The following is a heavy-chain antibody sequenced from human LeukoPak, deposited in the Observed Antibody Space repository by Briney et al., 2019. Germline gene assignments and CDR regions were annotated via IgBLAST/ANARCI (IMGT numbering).Heavy chain of an antibody. V-gene: IGHV3-21*01. CDR3: ARGFSSGYSFDY. D-gene: IGHD3-22*01. Sequence: PGGSLRLSCAASVFTFSSYSMNWVRQAPGKGLEWVSSISSSSSYIYYADSVKGRFTISRDNAKNSLYLQMNSLRAEDTAVYYCARGFSSGYSFDYWGQGTLVTVSS. J-gene: IGHJ4*02. CDR1: VFTFSSYS. CDR2: ISSSSSYI.